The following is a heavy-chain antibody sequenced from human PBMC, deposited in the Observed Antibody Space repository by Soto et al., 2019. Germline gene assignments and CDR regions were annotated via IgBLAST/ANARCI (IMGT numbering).Heavy chain of an antibody. V-gene: IGHV4-34*01. CDR2: INDSGNI. D-gene: IGHD3-10*01. CDR3: ARGLLLWFGELARRGGYYYYMDV. J-gene: IGHJ6*03. CDR1: GGSFSGYQ. Sequence: QVQLQQWGAGLLKPSETLSLTCAVYGGSFSGYQWTWIRQTPGKGLEWIGEINDSGNINYNPSLKSRVTILVDTSKKQFALKLSSVTAADTAVDYYARGLLLWFGELARRGGYYYYMDVWGKGTTVTVSS.